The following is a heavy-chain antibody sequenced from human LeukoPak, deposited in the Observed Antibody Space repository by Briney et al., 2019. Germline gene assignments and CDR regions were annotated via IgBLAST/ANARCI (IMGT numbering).Heavy chain of an antibody. V-gene: IGHV3-23*01. CDR1: GFTFSSYA. J-gene: IGHJ4*02. CDR2: ISGSGGST. D-gene: IGHD2-2*01. Sequence: GGSLRLSCAASGFTFSSYAMSWVRQAPGKGLEWVSAISGSGGSTYYADSVKGRFTISRDNSKNTLYLQMNSLRAEDTAVYYCAKDIGYCSSTSCYVFFDYWGQGTLVTVSS. CDR3: AKDIGYCSSTSCYVFFDY.